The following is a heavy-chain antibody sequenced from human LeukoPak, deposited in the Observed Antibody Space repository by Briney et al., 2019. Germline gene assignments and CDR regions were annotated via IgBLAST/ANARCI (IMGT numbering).Heavy chain of an antibody. Sequence: ASVKVSCKASGYTFIGNYIHWVRQVPGQGLEWMGWNNPNSGGTDYAHNFRGRVSMTRDTSLNTAYLELSSLKSNDTAVYFCARISYGGYADYWGQGSLVTVSS. CDR2: NNPNSGGT. CDR1: GYTFIGNY. J-gene: IGHJ4*02. D-gene: IGHD5-12*01. CDR3: ARISYGGYADY. V-gene: IGHV1-2*02.